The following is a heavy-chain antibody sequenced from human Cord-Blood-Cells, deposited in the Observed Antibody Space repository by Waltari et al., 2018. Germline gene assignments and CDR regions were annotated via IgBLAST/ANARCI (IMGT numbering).Heavy chain of an antibody. CDR1: GGSISSRSYY. CDR3: ARRGIAAAGDAFDI. Sequence: QLQLQESGPGLVKPSETLSLTCTVPGGSISSRSYYWGWIRQPPGKGLEWIGSIYYSGSTYYNPSLKSRVTISVDTSKNQFSLKLSSVTAADTAVYYCARRGIAAAGDAFDIWGQGTMVTVSS. D-gene: IGHD6-13*01. J-gene: IGHJ3*02. V-gene: IGHV4-39*01. CDR2: IYYSGST.